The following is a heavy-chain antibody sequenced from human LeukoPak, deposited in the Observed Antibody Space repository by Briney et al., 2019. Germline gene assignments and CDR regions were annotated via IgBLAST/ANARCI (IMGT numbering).Heavy chain of an antibody. D-gene: IGHD6-19*01. V-gene: IGHV3-48*03. J-gene: IGHJ4*02. Sequence: GGSLRLSCAVSGFTFSSFEMNWVRQAPGKGLEWVSYITVSGSTKYYADSVKGRFTISRYNAKNSLYLQMNSLRAEDTAVYYCARGDGSSGWYLDYWGQGTLVTVSS. CDR3: ARGDGSSGWYLDY. CDR2: ITVSGSTK. CDR1: GFTFSSFE.